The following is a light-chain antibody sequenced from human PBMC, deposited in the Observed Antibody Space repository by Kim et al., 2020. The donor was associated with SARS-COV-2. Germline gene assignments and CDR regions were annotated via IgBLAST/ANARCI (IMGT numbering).Light chain of an antibody. V-gene: IGKV1-5*03. Sequence: DIQMTQSPSTLSASVRDRVTITCRASQSVNRYLAWYQQKPGKVPKVLIYKASTLKSGVPSRFSGSGSGTEFTLTISSLQPDDFATYYCQQYNSFSGTFGQGTKLEI. J-gene: IGKJ2*01. CDR2: KAS. CDR1: QSVNRY. CDR3: QQYNSFSGT.